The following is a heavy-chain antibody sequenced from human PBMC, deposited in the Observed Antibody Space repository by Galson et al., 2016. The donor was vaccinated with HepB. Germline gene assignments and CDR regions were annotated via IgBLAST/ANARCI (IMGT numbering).Heavy chain of an antibody. J-gene: IGHJ5*01. Sequence: LRLSCAASGFTFSSYAMNWVRQAPGKGLEWIGYIYYSGSTYYNPSLKSRLTISVDTSKNHFSLTLSSVTAADPAVYYCARDRRGLWTFDSWGQGTLVTVSS. CDR2: IYYSGST. D-gene: IGHD3-10*01. CDR3: ARDRRGLWTFDS. V-gene: IGHV4-30-4*08. CDR1: GFTFSSYA.